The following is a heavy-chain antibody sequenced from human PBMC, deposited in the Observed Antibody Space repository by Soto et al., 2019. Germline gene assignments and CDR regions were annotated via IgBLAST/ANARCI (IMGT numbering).Heavy chain of an antibody. CDR3: AREKGRDGYNFDY. J-gene: IGHJ4*02. CDR1: GGSISSYY. Sequence: SETLSLTCTVSGGSISSYYWSWIRQPPGKGLEWIGYIYYSGSTNYNPSLKSRVTISVDTSKNQFSLKLSSVTAADTAVYYCAREKGRDGYNFDYWGQGTLVTVSS. V-gene: IGHV4-59*01. CDR2: IYYSGST. D-gene: IGHD5-12*01.